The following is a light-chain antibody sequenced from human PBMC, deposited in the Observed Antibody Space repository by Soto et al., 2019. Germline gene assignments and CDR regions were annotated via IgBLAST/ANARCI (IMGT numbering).Light chain of an antibody. J-gene: IGKJ1*01. CDR2: AAS. CDR1: QSIDNY. V-gene: IGKV1-39*01. Sequence: DIQMTQSPSSLSASVGDRVTLTCRASQSIDNYFNWYQQKPGKAPNLLIYAASTLLSGVPSRFSGRGSGTHFTLTISSLQPEDFATYYCQQCYSSPETFGQGTKVEIK. CDR3: QQCYSSPET.